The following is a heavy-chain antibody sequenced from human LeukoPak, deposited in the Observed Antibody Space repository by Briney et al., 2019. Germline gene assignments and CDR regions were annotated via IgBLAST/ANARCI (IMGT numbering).Heavy chain of an antibody. D-gene: IGHD3-16*01. CDR3: ARYWGSYSSPFDY. J-gene: IGHJ4*02. CDR1: GGTFSSYA. Sequence: GASVKVSCKASGGTFSSYAVSWVRQAPGQGLEWMGGIIPIFGTANYAQKFQGRVTITADESTSTAYMELSSLRSEDTAVYYCARYWGSYSSPFDYWGQGTLVTVSS. CDR2: IIPIFGTA. V-gene: IGHV1-69*13.